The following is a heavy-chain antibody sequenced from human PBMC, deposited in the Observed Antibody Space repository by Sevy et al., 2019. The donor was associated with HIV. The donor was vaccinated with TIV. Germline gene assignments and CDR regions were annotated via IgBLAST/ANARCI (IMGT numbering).Heavy chain of an antibody. Sequence: GESLKISCQTSGYNFPTYWVVWVRQKPGKGLEWMGIIYPDDSDTRYSPSFQGQVIISADKSINTAYLQWSSLKASDTAIYYCARRVPHGLHDYDGIDVWGQGTTVTVSS. V-gene: IGHV5-51*01. CDR2: IYPDDSDT. D-gene: IGHD4-4*01. CDR3: ARRVPHGLHDYDGIDV. J-gene: IGHJ6*02. CDR1: GYNFPTYW.